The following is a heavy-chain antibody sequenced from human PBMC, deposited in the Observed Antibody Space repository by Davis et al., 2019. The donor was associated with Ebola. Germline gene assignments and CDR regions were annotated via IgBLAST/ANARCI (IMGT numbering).Heavy chain of an antibody. CDR3: AKDGDYRPFDY. V-gene: IGHV3-30*18. CDR1: GFTFSSYG. J-gene: IGHJ4*02. CDR2: ISYDGSNK. D-gene: IGHD4-17*01. Sequence: PGGSLRLSCAASGFTFSSYGMHWVRQAPGKGLEWVAVISYDGSNKYYADSVKGRFTISRDNAKNSLYLQMNSLRAEDTAVYYCAKDGDYRPFDYWGQGTLVTVSS.